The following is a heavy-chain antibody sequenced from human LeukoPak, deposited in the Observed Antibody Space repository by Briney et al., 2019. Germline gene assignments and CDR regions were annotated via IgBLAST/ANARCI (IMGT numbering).Heavy chain of an antibody. Sequence: PGGSLRLSCAASGFTFSSYATHWVRQAPGKGLEWVAVISYDGSYKYYADSVKGRVTISRDNSKNTLYLQMNSLRAEDTAVHYCVRDQASGSAFDYWGQGTLVTVSS. CDR3: VRDQASGSAFDY. D-gene: IGHD3-10*01. CDR2: ISYDGSYK. V-gene: IGHV3-30*04. CDR1: GFTFSSYA. J-gene: IGHJ4*02.